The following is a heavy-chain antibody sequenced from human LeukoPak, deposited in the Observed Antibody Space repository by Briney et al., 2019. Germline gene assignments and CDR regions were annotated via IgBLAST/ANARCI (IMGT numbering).Heavy chain of an antibody. CDR1: GASIIDYY. CDR3: ARHLTMSGSYPFDP. V-gene: IGHV4-59*08. CDR2: IFYSGNT. J-gene: IGHJ5*02. D-gene: IGHD1-26*01. Sequence: SETLSLTCTVSGASIIDYYWSSIRQPPGKGLEWIGYIFYSGNTNHNPSLKSRVTISIDTSKQQISLKLSSVTAADTAVYYCARHLTMSGSYPFDPWGQGTLVTVSS.